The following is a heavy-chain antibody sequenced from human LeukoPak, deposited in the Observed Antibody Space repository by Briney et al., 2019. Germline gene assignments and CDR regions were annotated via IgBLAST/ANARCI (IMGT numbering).Heavy chain of an antibody. D-gene: IGHD6-13*01. CDR2: IKQDGSEK. CDR1: GFTFSSYG. CDR3: ARGWGDTYSSSWHYFDK. J-gene: IGHJ4*02. Sequence: GGTLRLSCAASGFTFSSYGMSWVRQAPGKGLEWVANIKQDGSEKYYVDSVKGRFTISRDNAKNSLYLQMNSLRAEDTAVYYCARGWGDTYSSSWHYFDKWGQGTRVTVSS. V-gene: IGHV3-7*01.